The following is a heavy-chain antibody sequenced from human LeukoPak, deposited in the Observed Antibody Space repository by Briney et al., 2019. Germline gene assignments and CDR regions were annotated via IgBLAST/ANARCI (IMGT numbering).Heavy chain of an antibody. CDR1: GFTFSSNW. V-gene: IGHV3-7*01. J-gene: IGHJ4*02. CDR3: ARAGGYYDFWSGYRHFDY. D-gene: IGHD3-3*01. CDR2: IKQDGSEK. Sequence: PGGSLRLSCAASGFTFSSNWMSWVRQAPGKGLEWVANIKQDGSEKYYVDSVKGRFTISRDNAKDSLYLQMNSLRAEDTAVYYCARAGGYYDFWSGYRHFDYWGQGTLVTVSS.